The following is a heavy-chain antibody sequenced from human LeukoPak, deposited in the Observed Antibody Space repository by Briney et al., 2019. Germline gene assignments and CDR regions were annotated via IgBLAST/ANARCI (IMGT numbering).Heavy chain of an antibody. D-gene: IGHD3-16*01. CDR3: ARGPSGGGAFDY. J-gene: IGHJ4*02. V-gene: IGHV3-11*01. CDR2: ISSSGSTI. CDR1: GFTVSSNY. Sequence: GGSLRLSCAASGFTVSSNYMSWIRQAPGKGLEWVSYISSSGSTIYYADSVKGRFTISRDNAKNSLYLQMDSLRAEDTAVYYCARGPSGGGAFDYWGQGTLVTVSS.